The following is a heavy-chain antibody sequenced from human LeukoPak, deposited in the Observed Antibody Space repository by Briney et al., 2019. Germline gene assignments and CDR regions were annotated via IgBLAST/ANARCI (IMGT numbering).Heavy chain of an antibody. CDR3: ARVPIRVWLLLRRGPDAAFDI. CDR1: GGSFSGYY. J-gene: IGHJ3*02. Sequence: SETLSLTCAVYGGSFSGYYWSWIRQPPGKGLEWIGEINHSGSTNYNPSLKSRVTISVDTSKNQFSLKLSSVTAADTAVYYCARVPIRVWLLLRRGPDAAFDIWGQGTMVTVSS. CDR2: INHSGST. D-gene: IGHD3-22*01. V-gene: IGHV4-34*01.